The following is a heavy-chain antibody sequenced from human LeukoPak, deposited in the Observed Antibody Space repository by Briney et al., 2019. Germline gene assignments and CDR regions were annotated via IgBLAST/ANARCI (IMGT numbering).Heavy chain of an antibody. V-gene: IGHV3-23*01. D-gene: IGHD3-10*01. CDR2: ISDSGGRT. CDR1: GFTFSTYA. CDR3: VSYHGSGSYAVY. J-gene: IGHJ4*02. Sequence: GGSLRLSCAASGFTFSTYAMSWVRQAPGKGLEWVSGISDSGGRTNYADSVKGRFTISRDNSRNTLYLQMNNLRAEDSAVYYCVSYHGSGSYAVYWGQGILVTVSS.